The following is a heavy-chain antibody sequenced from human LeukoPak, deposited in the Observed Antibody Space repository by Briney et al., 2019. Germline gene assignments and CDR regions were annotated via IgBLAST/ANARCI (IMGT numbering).Heavy chain of an antibody. CDR1: GFTFSAYS. CDR2: ISSRSFTI. CDR3: ARSVIAVAGYDAFDI. J-gene: IGHJ3*02. Sequence: GGSLRLSCAASGFTFSAYSMNWVRQAPGKGLDWISYISSRSFTIYYADSVKGRFTISRDNAKNSLYLEMNSLRDEDTAVYYCARSVIAVAGYDAFDIWGQGTVVTVSS. D-gene: IGHD6-19*01. V-gene: IGHV3-48*02.